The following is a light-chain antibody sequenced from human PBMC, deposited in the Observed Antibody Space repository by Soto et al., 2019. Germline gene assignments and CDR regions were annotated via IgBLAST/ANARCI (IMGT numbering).Light chain of an antibody. CDR2: KAS. Sequence: DIQMTQSPSTRSASVGDRVTITCRASQSISSWLAWYQQKPGKAPKLLIYKASSLESGVPSRFSGSGSGTEFTLTISSLQPDDFATYYCQQYNSGGFTFGPGTKVYIK. CDR3: QQYNSGGFT. CDR1: QSISSW. J-gene: IGKJ3*01. V-gene: IGKV1-5*03.